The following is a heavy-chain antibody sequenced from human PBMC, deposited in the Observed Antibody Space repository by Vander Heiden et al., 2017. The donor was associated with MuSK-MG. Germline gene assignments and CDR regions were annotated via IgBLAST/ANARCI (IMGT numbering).Heavy chain of an antibody. V-gene: IGHV2-5*02. CDR2: SDWDDDK. J-gene: IGHJ4*02. CDR1: GFSLSTSGVG. CDR3: AHSGTYYGAGSDDMGGFFDY. D-gene: IGHD3-10*01. Sequence: QITLKESGPTLVKPTQTLTLTCTFPGFSLSTSGVGVGWIRTPPGKALEWLALSDWDDDKRYRPSMKSRRTITKDTSKNQVVLTRTNMDPVETATYYCAHSGTYYGAGSDDMGGFFDYWGQGTLVTVSS.